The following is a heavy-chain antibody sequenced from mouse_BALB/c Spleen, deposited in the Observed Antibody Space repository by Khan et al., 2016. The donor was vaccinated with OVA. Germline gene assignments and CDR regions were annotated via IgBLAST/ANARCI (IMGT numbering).Heavy chain of an antibody. CDR2: IWGDGRT. Sequence: QVQLKESGPGLVAPAQSLSITCTVSGFSLTGYGVNWVRQPPGKGLEWLGMIWGDGRTDYNSALKSRLSISKDNSKSQVFLKMNSLQTDDTARYYCARGVYYYGSRTMDYWGQGTSVTVSS. V-gene: IGHV2-6-7*01. J-gene: IGHJ4*01. D-gene: IGHD1-1*01. CDR3: ARGVYYYGSRTMDY. CDR1: GFSLTGYG.